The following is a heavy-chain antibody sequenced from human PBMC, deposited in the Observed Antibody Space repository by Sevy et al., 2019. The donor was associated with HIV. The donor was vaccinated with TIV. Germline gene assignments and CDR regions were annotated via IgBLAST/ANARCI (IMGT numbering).Heavy chain of an antibody. V-gene: IGHV3-23*01. CDR1: EFIFSDYV. J-gene: IGHJ6*02. D-gene: IGHD2-2*01. CDR2: INGKGRST. CDR3: AKTINSGGGAVPAANYYYYGMDV. Sequence: GGSLRLSCAASEFIFSDYVMNWVRQTPGKGLEWVSYINGKGRSTHYADSVEGRFTISRDNSKNTLYLQMNSLRAEDTAVYYCAKTINSGGGAVPAANYYYYGMDVWGQGTTVTVSS.